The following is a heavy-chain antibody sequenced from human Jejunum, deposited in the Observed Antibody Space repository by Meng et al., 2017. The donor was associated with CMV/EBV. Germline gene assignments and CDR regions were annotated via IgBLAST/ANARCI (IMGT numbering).Heavy chain of an antibody. CDR1: GGSISSYY. CDR3: VRGVSPTEWPLEK. J-gene: IGHJ4*02. V-gene: IGHV4-59*01. D-gene: IGHD3-3*01. Sequence: SGGSISSYYWSWVRQSPGKGLEWLGYIHYSESTKYNPSLESRVTMSLDRSRNQFSLRLSSVTAADTAVYFCVRGVSPTEWPLEKWGQGTLVTVSS. CDR2: IHYSEST.